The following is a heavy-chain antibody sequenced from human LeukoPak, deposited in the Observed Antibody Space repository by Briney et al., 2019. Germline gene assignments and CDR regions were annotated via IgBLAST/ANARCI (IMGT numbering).Heavy chain of an antibody. J-gene: IGHJ4*02. CDR3: GRAEHGWGPEY. CDR1: GGSFSGYY. D-gene: IGHD6-19*01. Sequence: SETLSLTCAVYGGSFSGYYWSWIRQPPGKGLEWIGEINHSGSTNYNPSLKSRVTISVDTSKNQFSLKLSSVTAADTAVYYCGRAEHGWGPEYWGQGTLVTVSS. V-gene: IGHV4-34*01. CDR2: INHSGST.